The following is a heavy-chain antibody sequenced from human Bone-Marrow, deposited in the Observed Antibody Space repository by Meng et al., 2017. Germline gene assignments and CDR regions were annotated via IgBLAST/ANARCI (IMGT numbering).Heavy chain of an antibody. Sequence: GASLRLSCAASGFTFSSYGMHWVCQAPGKGLEGVAVIWYDGSNKYYADSVKGRFTISRDNSKNTLYLQMNSLRAEDTAVYYCARDGLSDYYDSSGYYFDYWGQGTLVTVSS. CDR1: GFTFSSYG. V-gene: IGHV3-33*01. J-gene: IGHJ4*02. D-gene: IGHD3-22*01. CDR2: IWYDGSNK. CDR3: ARDGLSDYYDSSGYYFDY.